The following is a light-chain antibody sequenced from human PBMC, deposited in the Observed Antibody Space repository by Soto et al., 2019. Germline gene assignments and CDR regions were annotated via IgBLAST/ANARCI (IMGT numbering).Light chain of an antibody. J-gene: IGKJ3*01. CDR2: GAS. Sequence: EIVMTQSTATLSVSPGERATLSCRASQSVSSNLAWYQQKPGQAPRLLIYGASTRATGIPARFSGSGSGTEFTLTISSLQSEDFAVYYCQQYNNWPFTFGLGTKVDIK. V-gene: IGKV3-15*01. CDR1: QSVSSN. CDR3: QQYNNWPFT.